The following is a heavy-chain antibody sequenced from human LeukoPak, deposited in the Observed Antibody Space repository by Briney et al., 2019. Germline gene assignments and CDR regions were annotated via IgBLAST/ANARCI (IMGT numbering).Heavy chain of an antibody. CDR3: AREVSPWGSSFDY. J-gene: IGHJ4*02. CDR2: INPNSGAT. V-gene: IGHV1-2*02. Sequence: ASVKVSCKASGYTFTGYYMHWVRQAPGQGLEWMGWINPNSGATTYAQKFQDRVTMTRDTSISTPYMDLSRLRSDDTAVYYCAREVSPWGSSFDYWGQGTLVTVSS. CDR1: GYTFTGYY. D-gene: IGHD6-6*01.